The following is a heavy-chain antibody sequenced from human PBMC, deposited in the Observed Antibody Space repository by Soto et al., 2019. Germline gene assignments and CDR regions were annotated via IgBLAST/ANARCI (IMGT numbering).Heavy chain of an antibody. J-gene: IGHJ6*02. CDR3: ASRTYAMDV. CDR2: IFHNGNT. V-gene: IGHV4-4*02. Sequence: QVQLQESGPGLVKPSGTLSLTCAVSGGSISSSNWWSWVRQPPGKGLEWIGEIFHNGNTYSNPSRTGRVTMSVDTSKTQSALTRNSVTAADTAGYYRASRTYAMDVWGQGTTVTVSS. CDR1: GGSISSSNW.